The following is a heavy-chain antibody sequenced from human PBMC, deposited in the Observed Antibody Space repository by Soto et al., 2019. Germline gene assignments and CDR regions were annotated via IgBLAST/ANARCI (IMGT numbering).Heavy chain of an antibody. J-gene: IGHJ6*02. CDR3: ARGGXYYYGSGSYLAYYGMDV. D-gene: IGHD3-10*01. V-gene: IGHV4-4*02. CDR2: IYHSGST. Sequence: SETLSLTCAVSGGSISSSNWWSWVRQPPGKGLEWIGEIYHSGSTNYNPSLKSRVTISVDKSKNQFSLKLSSVTAADTAVYYCARGGXYYYGSGSYLAYYGMDVWGQGTTVTVSS. CDR1: GGSISSSNW.